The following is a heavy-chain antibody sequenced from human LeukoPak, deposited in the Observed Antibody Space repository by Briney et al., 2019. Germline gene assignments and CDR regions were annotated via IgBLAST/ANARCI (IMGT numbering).Heavy chain of an antibody. J-gene: IGHJ3*01. CDR1: GYSISSGYY. CDR3: ARVTGSVAAFV. D-gene: IGHD2-15*01. CDR2: IYHSGST. Sequence: SETLSLTCTVSGYSISSGYYWGWIRQPPGKGLEWIGSIYHSGSTYYNPFLKSRVTISADTSKNQFSLKLTSVTAADTAVYYCARVTGSVAAFVWGQGTRVTVSS. V-gene: IGHV4-38-2*02.